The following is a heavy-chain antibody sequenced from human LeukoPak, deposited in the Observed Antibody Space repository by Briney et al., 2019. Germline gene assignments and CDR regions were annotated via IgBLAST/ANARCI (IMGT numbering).Heavy chain of an antibody. Sequence: SETLSLTCTVSGGSISSYYWSWIRQPAGKGLEWIGRIYTSGSTNYNPSLKSRVTMSVDTSKNQFSLKLSSVTAADTAVYYCARSNNYYDSSGYLGGEYYFDYWGQGTLVTVSS. CDR3: ARSNNYYDSSGYLGGEYYFDY. CDR1: GGSISSYY. J-gene: IGHJ4*02. CDR2: IYTSGST. D-gene: IGHD3-22*01. V-gene: IGHV4-4*07.